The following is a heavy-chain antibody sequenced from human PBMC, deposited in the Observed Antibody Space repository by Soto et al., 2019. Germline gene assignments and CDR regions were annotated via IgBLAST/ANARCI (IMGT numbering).Heavy chain of an antibody. CDR2: IYYSGST. Sequence: QVQLQESGPGLVKPSQTLSLTSTVSGGSISSGGYYWTWIRQHPGKGLEWIGYIYYSGSTYFNPSLKSRVTISVDTSKNQFSLKLSSVTAADTAVYYCATSTVTDAFDIWGQGTMVTVSS. V-gene: IGHV4-31*03. CDR3: ATSTVTDAFDI. CDR1: GGSISSGGYY. D-gene: IGHD4-17*01. J-gene: IGHJ3*02.